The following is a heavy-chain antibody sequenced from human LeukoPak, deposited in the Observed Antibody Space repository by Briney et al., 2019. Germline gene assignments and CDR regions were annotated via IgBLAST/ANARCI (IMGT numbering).Heavy chain of an antibody. CDR1: GGSITSFY. Sequence: PSETLSLTCTVSGGSITSFYWNWLRQPAGKGLGWIGRIDTSGSTNYNPSLKSRVTMSVDTSKNQFSLRLSSVTAADTAVYYCARGQWELLRYNYIDVWGKGTTVTVSS. CDR2: IDTSGST. J-gene: IGHJ6*03. CDR3: ARGQWELLRYNYIDV. D-gene: IGHD1-26*01. V-gene: IGHV4-4*07.